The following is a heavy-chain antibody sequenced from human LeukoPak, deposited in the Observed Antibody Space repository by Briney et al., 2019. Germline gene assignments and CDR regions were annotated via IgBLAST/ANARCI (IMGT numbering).Heavy chain of an antibody. CDR1: GFTFSDYY. J-gene: IGHJ4*02. V-gene: IGHV3-11*06. CDR2: ISSSSSYI. D-gene: IGHD6-13*01. CDR3: ARGIAAAGTYYFDY. Sequence: PGGSLRLSCAASGFTFSDYYMSWIRQAPGKGLEWVSSISSSSSYIYYADSVKGRFTISRDNAKNSLYLQMNSLRAEDTAVYYCARGIAAAGTYYFDYWGQGTLVTVSS.